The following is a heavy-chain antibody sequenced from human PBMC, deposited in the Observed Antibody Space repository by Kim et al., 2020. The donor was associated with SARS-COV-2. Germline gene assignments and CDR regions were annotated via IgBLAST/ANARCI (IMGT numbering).Heavy chain of an antibody. V-gene: IGHV7-4-1*01. CDR3: ARDQAVGAYWLDH. CDR1: GYIFNKYG. D-gene: IGHD1-26*01. J-gene: IGHJ2*01. CDR2: MNPVTGYA. Sequence: ASVKVSCKASGYIFNKYGINWVRQAPGQGLEWMGWMNPVTGYAKYAQGFQGRFVITLDASTSTAYMELDSLRVEDTAVYYCARDQAVGAYWLDHGGR.